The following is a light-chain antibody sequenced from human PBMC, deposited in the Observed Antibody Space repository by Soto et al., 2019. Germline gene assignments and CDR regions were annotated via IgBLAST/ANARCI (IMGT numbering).Light chain of an antibody. CDR3: CSYTSISSWV. Sequence: QSALTQPASVSGSPGQSITISCTGTSSDVGAYNYVSWYQQHPGKAPKLMIYDVSNRPSGVSNRFSGSKSGNMASLTISGLQAEDEADYYCCSYTSISSWVFGGGTQLTVL. V-gene: IGLV2-14*03. CDR2: DVS. J-gene: IGLJ3*02. CDR1: SSDVGAYNY.